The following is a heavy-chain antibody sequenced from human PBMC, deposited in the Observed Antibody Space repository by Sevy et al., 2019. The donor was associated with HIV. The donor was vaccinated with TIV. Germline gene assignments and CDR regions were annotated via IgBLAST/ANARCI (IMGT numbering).Heavy chain of an antibody. V-gene: IGHV3-53*01. CDR2: IYSGGST. Sequence: GGSLRLSCAASGFTVSTNYMSWVRQAPGKGLEWVSVIYSGGSTYYADSVKGRFTISRDNSKNTLYLQMNSLRAEDTAVYYCARDLTPGGPPWFDPWGQGTLVTVSS. D-gene: IGHD2-15*01. CDR1: GFTVSTNY. J-gene: IGHJ5*02. CDR3: ARDLTPGGPPWFDP.